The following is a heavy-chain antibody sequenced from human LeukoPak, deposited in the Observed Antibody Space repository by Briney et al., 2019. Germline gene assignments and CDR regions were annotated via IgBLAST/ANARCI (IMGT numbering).Heavy chain of an antibody. CDR2: ISGSGGST. D-gene: IGHD4-17*01. CDR3: AKTRLRFPDY. J-gene: IGHJ4*02. CDR1: GFTFSSYA. V-gene: IGHV3-23*01. Sequence: GASLRLSSAASGFTFSSYAMSWVRQAPGKGLEWVSAISGSGGSTYYADSVKGRFTISRGNSKNTLYLQMNSLRAEDTAVYYCAKTRLRFPDYWGQGTLVTVSS.